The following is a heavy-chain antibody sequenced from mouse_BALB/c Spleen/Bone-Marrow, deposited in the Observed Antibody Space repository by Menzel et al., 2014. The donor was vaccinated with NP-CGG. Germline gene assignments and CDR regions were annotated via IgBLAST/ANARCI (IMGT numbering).Heavy chain of an antibody. CDR3: TKGLPSAY. D-gene: IGHD2-4*01. CDR1: GYTFTSYW. CDR2: IYPASGST. J-gene: IGHJ3*01. Sequence: GSELVRPGASVKLSCKASGYTFTSYWMHWVKQRPGQGLEWIGNIYPASGSTNYDEKFKSKAALTVDTSSSTAYMQLSSLTSEDSAVYYCTKGLPSAYWGQGTLVTVSA. V-gene: IGHV1S22*01.